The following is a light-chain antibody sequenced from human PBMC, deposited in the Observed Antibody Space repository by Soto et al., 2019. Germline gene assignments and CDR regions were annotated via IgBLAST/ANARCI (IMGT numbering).Light chain of an antibody. Sequence: EIVMTQSPATLSVSPGERATLSCRASQSVSSNLAWYQQKPGQAPRLLIYGASTRATGIPARFSGSGSGTEFALTISDLQSEDFAVYYCQQYNNWPPVRTFGQGTKVEIK. CDR3: QQYNNWPPVRT. V-gene: IGKV3-15*01. J-gene: IGKJ1*01. CDR2: GAS. CDR1: QSVSSN.